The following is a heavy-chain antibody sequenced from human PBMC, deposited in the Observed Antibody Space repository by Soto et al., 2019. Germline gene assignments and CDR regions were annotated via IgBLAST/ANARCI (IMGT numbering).Heavy chain of an antibody. CDR3: ARNTGFCDY. Sequence: PSETLSLTCTVSGGSISSGAYYWSWIRQPPGKGLEWIGYIYYSGSTYYDPSLKSRVTISVDTSKNQFSLKLSSVTAADTAVYYCARNTGFCDYWGQGTLVTVSS. CDR2: IYYSGST. V-gene: IGHV4-30-4*01. CDR1: GGSISSGAYY. D-gene: IGHD3-3*01. J-gene: IGHJ4*02.